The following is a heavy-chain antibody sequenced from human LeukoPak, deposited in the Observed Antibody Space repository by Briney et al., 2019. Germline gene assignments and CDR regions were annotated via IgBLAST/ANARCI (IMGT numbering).Heavy chain of an antibody. V-gene: IGHV4-59*08. CDR1: GGSTSSDY. D-gene: IGHD3-16*01. Sequence: PSETLSLTCTVSGGSTSSDYWSLIRQSPGEGLEWVGYVYNSGDTGKNPSLKSRVTILLDTSKNQCSLKLTSVSAADTAVYYCARLKLGAYFDLWGRGTLVTVSS. J-gene: IGHJ2*01. CDR3: ARLKLGAYFDL. CDR2: VYNSGDT.